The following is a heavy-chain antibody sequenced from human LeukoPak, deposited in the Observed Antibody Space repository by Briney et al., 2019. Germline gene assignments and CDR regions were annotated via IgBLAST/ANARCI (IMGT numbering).Heavy chain of an antibody. CDR1: GGTFSSYA. CDR2: IIPIFGTA. J-gene: IGHJ6*03. CDR3: ARDRRSSWYRGYYYYYYMDV. Sequence: SVKVSCKASGGTFSSYAISWVRQAPGQGLEWMGGIIPIFGTANYAQKFQGRVTITTDESTSTAYMELSSLRSEDTAVYYCARDRRSSWYRGYYYYYYMDVWGKGTTVTVSS. V-gene: IGHV1-69*05. D-gene: IGHD6-13*01.